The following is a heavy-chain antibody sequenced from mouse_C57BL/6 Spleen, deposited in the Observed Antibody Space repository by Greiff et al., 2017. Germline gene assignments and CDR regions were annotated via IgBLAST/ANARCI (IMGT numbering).Heavy chain of an antibody. V-gene: IGHV1-52*01. D-gene: IGHD1-1*01. Sequence: QVQLQQPGAELVRPGSSVQLSCKASGYTFTSYWMHWVKQRPIQGLEWIGNIDPSDSETHYNQKFKDKATLTVDKSSSTAYMQLSSLTSEDSAVYYCARRDGSSPAWFAYWGQGTLVTVSA. CDR3: ARRDGSSPAWFAY. CDR1: GYTFTSYW. J-gene: IGHJ3*01. CDR2: IDPSDSET.